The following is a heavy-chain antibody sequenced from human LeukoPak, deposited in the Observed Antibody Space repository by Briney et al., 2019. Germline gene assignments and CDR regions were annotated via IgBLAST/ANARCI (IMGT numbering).Heavy chain of an antibody. CDR2: IGTAGDT. Sequence: GGSLRLSCAASGFTFSSYDMHWVRQATGKGLEWVSAIGTAGDTYYPGSVKGRFTISRENAKNSLYLQMNSLRAGDTAVYYCARGELYGGNDGVGFDYWGQGTLVTVSS. D-gene: IGHD4-23*01. CDR1: GFTFSSYD. CDR3: ARGELYGGNDGVGFDY. J-gene: IGHJ4*02. V-gene: IGHV3-13*01.